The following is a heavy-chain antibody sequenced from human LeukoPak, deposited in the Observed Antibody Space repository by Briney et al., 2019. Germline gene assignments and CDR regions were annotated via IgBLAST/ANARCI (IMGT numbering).Heavy chain of an antibody. CDR2: ICGRCGST. J-gene: IGHJ6*02. Sequence: PGGSLRLSCAASGFTFSSYAMSWVRQAPGKGLEWVSAICGRCGSTYYADSVKGRFTISRDNSKNTLYLQMNSLRAEDTAVYYCAKQGYCGGDCYRRGMDVWGQGTTVTVSS. CDR3: AKQGYCGGDCYRRGMDV. D-gene: IGHD2-21*02. CDR1: GFTFSSYA. V-gene: IGHV3-23*01.